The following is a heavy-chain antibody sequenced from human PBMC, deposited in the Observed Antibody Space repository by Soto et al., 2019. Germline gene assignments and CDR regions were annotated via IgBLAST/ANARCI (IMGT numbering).Heavy chain of an antibody. J-gene: IGHJ5*02. CDR3: ARFRETGDRVGWFDP. Sequence: SETLSLTCTVSGGSISSSSYYWGWIRQPPGKGLEWIGSIYYSGSTYYNPSLKSRVTISVDTSKNQFSLKLSSVTAADTAVYYCARFRETGDRVGWFDPWGQGTLVTVSS. CDR2: IYYSGST. V-gene: IGHV4-39*01. CDR1: GGSISSSSYY. D-gene: IGHD7-27*01.